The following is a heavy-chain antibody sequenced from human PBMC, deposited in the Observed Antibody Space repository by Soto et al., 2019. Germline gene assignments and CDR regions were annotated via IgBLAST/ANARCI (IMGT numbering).Heavy chain of an antibody. CDR3: ARVGYEVPQDYYFDY. J-gene: IGHJ4*02. V-gene: IGHV1-69*01. CDR1: GGTFSSYA. CDR2: IIPIFGTA. D-gene: IGHD1-1*01. Sequence: QVQLVQSGAEVKKPGSSVKVSCKASGGTFSSYAISWVRQAPGQGLEWMGGIIPIFGTANYAQKFQGRVTITADEYTSTAYLELSSLRSEDTAVYYCARVGYEVPQDYYFDYWGQGTLVTVSS.